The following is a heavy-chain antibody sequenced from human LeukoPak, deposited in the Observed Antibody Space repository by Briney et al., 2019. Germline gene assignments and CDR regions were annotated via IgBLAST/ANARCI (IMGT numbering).Heavy chain of an antibody. CDR2: INPNSGGT. Sequence: ASVKVSCKASGYSLTGYYMHWVRQAPGQGLEWMGWINPNSGGTNYAQKFQGRVTMTRDTSISVAYMELSRLKSDDTAVYFCARGAVVTGTDYWGQGTLVTVSS. CDR1: GYSLTGYY. V-gene: IGHV1-2*02. CDR3: ARGAVVTGTDY. J-gene: IGHJ4*02. D-gene: IGHD1-1*01.